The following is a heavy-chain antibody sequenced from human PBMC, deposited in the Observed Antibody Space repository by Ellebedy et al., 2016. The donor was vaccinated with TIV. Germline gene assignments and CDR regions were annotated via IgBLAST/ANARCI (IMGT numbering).Heavy chain of an antibody. D-gene: IGHD3-10*01. CDR3: GKDLATRRTVGVTEKIDY. CDR2: IRGVDEGT. V-gene: IGHV3-23*01. CDR1: GFTFSTTA. Sequence: PGGSLRLSCVASGFTFSTTAIIWVRQAPGKGLEWVSAIRGVDEGTDYADSVRGRFTISRDNSKNTVFLHMNSLGAEDTAIYYCGKDLATRRTVGVTEKIDYWGQGTLVTVS. J-gene: IGHJ4*02.